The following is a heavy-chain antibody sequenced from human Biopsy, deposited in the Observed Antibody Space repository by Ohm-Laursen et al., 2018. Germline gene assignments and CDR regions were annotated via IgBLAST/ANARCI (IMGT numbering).Heavy chain of an antibody. CDR2: IYFTGRT. CDR1: GGDINNYY. CDR3: ASAGYNPDWNFDL. D-gene: IGHD5-24*01. Sequence: SETLSLTCNVSGGDINNYYWSWIRQPAGKGLEWIGYIYFTGRTSYNPSLKSRVTMSVDTSKNQFSLKLSSVTAADTAVYYCASAGYNPDWNFDLWGRGTRVTVSS. J-gene: IGHJ2*01. V-gene: IGHV4-4*07.